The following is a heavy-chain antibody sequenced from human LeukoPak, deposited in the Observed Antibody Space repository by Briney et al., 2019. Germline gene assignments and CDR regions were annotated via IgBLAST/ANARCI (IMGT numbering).Heavy chain of an antibody. Sequence: GGSLRLSCAASGFTFSNYCMHWVRQAPGKGLVWVSRIKSDGTYTTYADSVKGRFTISRDNAKNTLYLQMNSLRAEDTAVYYCERDSSYGYDYWGQGTLVTVSS. CDR3: ERDSSYGYDY. CDR2: IKSDGTYT. J-gene: IGHJ4*02. D-gene: IGHD5-18*01. CDR1: GFTFSNYC. V-gene: IGHV3-74*01.